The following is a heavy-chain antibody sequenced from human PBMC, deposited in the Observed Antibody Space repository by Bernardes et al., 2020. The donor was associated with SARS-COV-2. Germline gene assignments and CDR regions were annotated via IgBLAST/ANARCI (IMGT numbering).Heavy chain of an antibody. CDR3: ARVEYYHDNDPYYFSGYNFDF. D-gene: IGHD3-22*01. V-gene: IGHV4-30-4*01. Sequence: SETLSLTCTVSGDSITSGDYYWSWIRQPPGKGLEWIAYISYSGGTYYNPSLKSRLTISLDTSKNQVPLKLSSVTAADTALYYCARVEYYHDNDPYYFSGYNFDFWGQGILVTVSS. CDR2: ISYSGGT. CDR1: GDSITSGDYY. J-gene: IGHJ4*02.